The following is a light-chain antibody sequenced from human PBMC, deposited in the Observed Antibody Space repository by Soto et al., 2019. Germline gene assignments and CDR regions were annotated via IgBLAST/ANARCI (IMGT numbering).Light chain of an antibody. Sequence: EIVLTQSPGTLSLSPGERAALSCRASQSVRSSYLAWYQQKPGQAPRILIYGASSRATGIPDRFSGSGSGTDFTLTISRLEPEDFAVYYCQQYGSSSYTFGQGTTLEIK. V-gene: IGKV3-20*01. CDR2: GAS. J-gene: IGKJ2*01. CDR3: QQYGSSSYT. CDR1: QSVRSSY.